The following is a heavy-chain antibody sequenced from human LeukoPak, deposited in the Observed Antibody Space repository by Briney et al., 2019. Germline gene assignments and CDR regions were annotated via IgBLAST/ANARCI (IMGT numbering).Heavy chain of an antibody. V-gene: IGHV4-39*01. CDR3: AIRRIYDLWSGYYQGMDV. CDR1: GGSISSSSYY. J-gene: IGHJ6*04. Sequence: SETLSLTCTVSGGSISSSSYYWGWIRQPPGKGLEWIGSIYYSGSTYYNPSLKSRVTISVDTSKNQFSLKLSSVTAADTAVYYCAIRRIYDLWSGYYQGMDVWGKGTTVTVSS. CDR2: IYYSGST. D-gene: IGHD3-3*01.